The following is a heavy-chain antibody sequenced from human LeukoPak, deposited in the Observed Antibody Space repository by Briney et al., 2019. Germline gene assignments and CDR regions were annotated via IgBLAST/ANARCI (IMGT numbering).Heavy chain of an antibody. D-gene: IGHD3-10*01. Sequence: SETLSLTCTVSGGSISSYYWSWIRQPAGKGLEWIGRIYTSGSTNYNPSLKSRVTMSVDTSKNQFSLKLSSVTAADTAVYYCARGDQLWFGELSFDYWGQGTLVTVSS. V-gene: IGHV4-4*07. J-gene: IGHJ4*02. CDR3: ARGDQLWFGELSFDY. CDR1: GGSISSYY. CDR2: IYTSGST.